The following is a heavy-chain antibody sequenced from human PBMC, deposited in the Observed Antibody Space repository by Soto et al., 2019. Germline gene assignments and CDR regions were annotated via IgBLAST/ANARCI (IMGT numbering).Heavy chain of an antibody. D-gene: IGHD3-10*01. V-gene: IGHV4-30-4*01. Sequence: PSETLSLTCTVSCGSISSGDYYWSWIRQPPGKGLEWIGYIYYSGSTYYNPSLKSRVTISVDTSKNQFSLKLSSVTAADTAVYYCARSDYYGSGSYYSWFDPWGQGTLVTVSS. CDR2: IYYSGST. CDR1: CGSISSGDYY. J-gene: IGHJ5*02. CDR3: ARSDYYGSGSYYSWFDP.